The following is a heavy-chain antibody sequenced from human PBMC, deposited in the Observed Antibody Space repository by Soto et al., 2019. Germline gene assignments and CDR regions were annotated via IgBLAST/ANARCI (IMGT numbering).Heavy chain of an antibody. D-gene: IGHD6-19*01. CDR1: GASISVYS. CDR3: ARSTDSSGWRFDY. V-gene: IGHV4-59*01. Sequence: PSETLSLTCTVSGASISVYSWSWIRQPPGKGLEWIGYIYYSGSTNYNPSLKSRVAISVDTSKNQFSLKLSSVTAADTAVYYCARSTDSSGWRFDYWGQGTQVTVSS. CDR2: IYYSGST. J-gene: IGHJ4*02.